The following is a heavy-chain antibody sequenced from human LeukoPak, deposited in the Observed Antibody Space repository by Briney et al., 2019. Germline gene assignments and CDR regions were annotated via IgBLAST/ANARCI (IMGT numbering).Heavy chain of an antibody. V-gene: IGHV4-59*11. D-gene: IGHD1-14*01. CDR1: GGSISSHH. J-gene: IGHJ6*03. CDR3: ARVSTTTYYYHYYMDV. Sequence: SETLSLTCTVSGGSISSHHWSWIRQPPGKGPEWIGYIYYSGSTNYNPSLKSRVTISVDTSKNQFSLKLSSVSAADTAVYYCARVSTTTYYYHYYMDVWGKGTTVTVSS. CDR2: IYYSGST.